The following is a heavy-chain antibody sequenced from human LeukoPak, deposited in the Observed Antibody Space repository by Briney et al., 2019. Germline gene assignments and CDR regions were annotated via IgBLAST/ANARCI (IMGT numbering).Heavy chain of an antibody. Sequence: GGSLRLSCAASGFTFSIYNMNWVRQAPGKGLEWVSYISTSSSTMYYADSVRGRFTIPRDDAKSSLYLQMNSLRAEDAAVYFCARGAAGATRNYFDPWGQGTLVTVSS. D-gene: IGHD1-26*01. CDR1: GFTFSIYN. CDR3: ARGAAGATRNYFDP. CDR2: ISTSSSTM. J-gene: IGHJ5*02. V-gene: IGHV3-48*01.